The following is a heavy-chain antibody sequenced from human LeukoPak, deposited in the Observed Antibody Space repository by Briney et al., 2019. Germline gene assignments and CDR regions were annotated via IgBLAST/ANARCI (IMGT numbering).Heavy chain of an antibody. CDR2: INPNSGGT. J-gene: IGHJ3*02. CDR3: AGYTGPIAFDI. D-gene: IGHD3-16*02. Sequence: ASVKVSCKASGYTFTGYYMHWVRQAPGQGLEWMGWINPNSGGTNYAQKFQGRVTMTRDTSISTAYMELSSLRSEDTAVYYCAGYTGPIAFDIWGQGTMVTVSS. CDR1: GYTFTGYY. V-gene: IGHV1-2*02.